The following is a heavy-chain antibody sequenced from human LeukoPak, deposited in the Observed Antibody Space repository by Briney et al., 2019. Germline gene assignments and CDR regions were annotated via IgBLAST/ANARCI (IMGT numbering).Heavy chain of an antibody. Sequence: PSETLSLTCTVSGVSISSSNSYWGWIRQPPGKGLEWIGSIYYSGNTYYNASLKSQVSISIDTSKNQFSLRLTSVTAADTAVYYCARRGGIAVAYFRLWSYYFDYWGQGTLVTVSS. J-gene: IGHJ4*02. CDR3: ARRGGIAVAYFRLWSYYFDY. D-gene: IGHD6-19*01. CDR2: IYYSGNT. CDR1: GVSISSSNSY. V-gene: IGHV4-39*01.